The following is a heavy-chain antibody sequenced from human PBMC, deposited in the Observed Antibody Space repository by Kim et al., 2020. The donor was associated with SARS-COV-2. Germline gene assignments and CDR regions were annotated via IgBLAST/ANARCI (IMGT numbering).Heavy chain of an antibody. CDR3: AKGGDYEIHEVDY. D-gene: IGHD4-17*01. V-gene: IGHV3-43*02. CDR2: IRCDGRST. J-gene: IGHJ4*02. Sequence: GGSLRLSCAASGFTFDNYAMHWVRQAPGKGLEWVALIRCDGRSTYYADSVKGRFTISRDNSKNSLYLQMNRLRTEDTALYYCAKGGDYEIHEVDYWGQGTLVTVSS. CDR1: GFTFDNYA.